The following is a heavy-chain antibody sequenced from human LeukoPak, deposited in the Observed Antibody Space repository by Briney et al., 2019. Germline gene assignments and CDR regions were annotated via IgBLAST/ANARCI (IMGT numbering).Heavy chain of an antibody. D-gene: IGHD3-10*01. V-gene: IGHV3-7*04. CDR2: IKQDGSEK. CDR1: EFTFSSYW. J-gene: IGHJ3*02. Sequence: GGSLRLSCAASEFTFSSYWMSWVRQAPGKGLEWVANIKQDGSEKYYVDSVKGRFTISRDNAKNSLYLQMNSLRAEDTAVYYCARARLLWFGELLYGPPNAFDIWGQGTMVTVSS. CDR3: ARARLLWFGELLYGPPNAFDI.